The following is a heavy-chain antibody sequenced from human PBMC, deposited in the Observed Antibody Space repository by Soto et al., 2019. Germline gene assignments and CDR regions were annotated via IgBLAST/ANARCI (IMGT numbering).Heavy chain of an antibody. CDR1: GFTFSSYG. V-gene: IGHV3-33*01. Sequence: GGSLRLSCAASGFTFSSYGMHWVRQAPGKGLEWVAVIWYDGSNKYYADSVKGRFTISRDNSKNTLYLQMNSLRAEDTAVYYCARDRDYSNYGNYYMDVWGKGTTVTVSS. CDR2: IWYDGSNK. J-gene: IGHJ6*03. CDR3: ARDRDYSNYGNYYMDV. D-gene: IGHD4-4*01.